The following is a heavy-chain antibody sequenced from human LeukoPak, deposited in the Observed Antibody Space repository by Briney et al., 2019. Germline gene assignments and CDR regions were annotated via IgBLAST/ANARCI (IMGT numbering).Heavy chain of an antibody. CDR1: GFTFSSYA. CDR3: ARDRTYYDFWSGYYAFDI. J-gene: IGHJ3*02. D-gene: IGHD3-3*01. V-gene: IGHV3-21*01. CDR2: ISSSSSYI. Sequence: GGSLRLSCAASGFTFSSYAMSWVRQAPGKGLEWVSSISSSSSYIYYADSVKGRFTISRDNAKNSLYLQMNSLRAEDTAVYYCARDRTYYDFWSGYYAFDIWGQGTMVTVSS.